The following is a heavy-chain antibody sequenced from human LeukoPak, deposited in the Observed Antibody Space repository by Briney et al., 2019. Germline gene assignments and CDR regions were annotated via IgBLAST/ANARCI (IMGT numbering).Heavy chain of an antibody. V-gene: IGHV3-21*01. D-gene: IGHD5-18*01. CDR2: ISSSSSYI. CDR1: GFTFSSYS. Sequence: GGSLRLSCAASGFTFSSYSMNWVRQAPGKGLEWVSSISSSSSYIYYADSVKGRFTISRDNAKNSLYLQMNSLRAEDTAVYYFARGGYSYRGGFDPWGQGTLVTVSS. CDR3: ARGGYSYRGGFDP. J-gene: IGHJ5*02.